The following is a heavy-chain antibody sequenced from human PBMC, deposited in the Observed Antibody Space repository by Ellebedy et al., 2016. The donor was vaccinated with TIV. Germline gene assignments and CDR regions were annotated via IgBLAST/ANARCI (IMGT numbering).Heavy chain of an antibody. CDR2: IYSGGST. Sequence: GGSLRLXXAVSGVTVSTNYISWVRQAPGKGLEWVSVIYSGGSTDYAASVKGRFTISGDTSKNTVYLQMNSLRAEDTAMYCCARVRHYNRGDNWFDSWGQGTLVTVSS. CDR1: GVTVSTNY. V-gene: IGHV3-53*01. D-gene: IGHD1-1*01. CDR3: ARVRHYNRGDNWFDS. J-gene: IGHJ5*01.